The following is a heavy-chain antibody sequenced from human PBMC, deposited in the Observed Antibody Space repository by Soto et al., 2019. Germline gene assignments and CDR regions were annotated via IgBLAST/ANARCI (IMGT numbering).Heavy chain of an antibody. CDR3: ATSMVRGGIDY. J-gene: IGHJ4*02. Sequence: DVQLVESGGGLVQPGRSLRLSCAASGFTFDDYAMHWVRQAPGKGLEWVSGISWNSGSIGYADSVKGRFTISRDNAKNPLYLQMNSLRAEDTALYYCATSMVRGGIDYWGQGTLVTVSS. D-gene: IGHD3-10*01. CDR1: GFTFDDYA. V-gene: IGHV3-9*01. CDR2: ISWNSGSI.